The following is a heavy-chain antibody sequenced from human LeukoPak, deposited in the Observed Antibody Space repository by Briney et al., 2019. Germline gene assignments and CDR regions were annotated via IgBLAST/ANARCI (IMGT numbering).Heavy chain of an antibody. J-gene: IGHJ6*02. CDR3: ATDASKWGVRYYYGMDV. CDR1: GGTFSSYA. V-gene: IGHV1-69*01. D-gene: IGHD3-10*01. Sequence: SVKVSCKASGGTFSSYAISWVRQAPGQGLGWMGGIIPIFGTANYAQKFQGRVTITADESTSTAYMELSSLRSEDTAVYYCATDASKWGVRYYYGMDVWGQGTTVTVSS. CDR2: IIPIFGTA.